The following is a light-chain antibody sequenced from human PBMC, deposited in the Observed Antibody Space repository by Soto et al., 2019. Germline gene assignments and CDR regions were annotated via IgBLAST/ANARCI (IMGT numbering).Light chain of an antibody. CDR1: SSDVGSYHY. V-gene: IGLV2-14*01. CDR2: EVS. J-gene: IGLJ1*01. CDR3: SSYTSGRDVYV. Sequence: QSVLTHPASVSWSPGQSITISCTGASSDVGSYHYVSWFQQHPGKAPKLIIFEVSDRPSGVSTRFSGSKSGDTASLTISGLQADDEADYYCSSYTSGRDVYVFGGGTKVTVL.